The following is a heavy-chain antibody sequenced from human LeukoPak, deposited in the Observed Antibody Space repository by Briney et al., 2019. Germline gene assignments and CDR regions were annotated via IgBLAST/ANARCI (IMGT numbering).Heavy chain of an antibody. CDR1: GDSISRSSYY. Sequence: PSETLSLTCTVSGDSISRSSYYWGWIRQPPGRGLEWLGGVHYDGFSYYNPALKRRVTISLDTSRNQFSLKLNSVTGADTAVYHCVKSGYDDTVLPIYFDSWGQGTPVTVSS. CDR2: VHYDGFS. D-gene: IGHD5-18*01. V-gene: IGHV4-39*01. CDR3: VKSGYDDTVLPIYFDS. J-gene: IGHJ4*02.